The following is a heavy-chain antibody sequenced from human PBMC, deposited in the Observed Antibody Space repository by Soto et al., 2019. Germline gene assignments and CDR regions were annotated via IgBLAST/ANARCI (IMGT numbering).Heavy chain of an antibody. D-gene: IGHD3-9*01. CDR1: GYTFTGYY. CDR3: ARSTLLRYFDWLPYPDNYYYYYGMDV. CDR2: INPNSGGT. Sequence: GASVKVSCKASGYTFTGYYMHWVRQAPGQGLEWMGWINPNSGGTNYAQKFQGWVTMTRDTSISTAYMELSRLRSDDTAVYYCARSTLLRYFDWLPYPDNYYYYYGMDVWGQGTTVTVSS. J-gene: IGHJ6*02. V-gene: IGHV1-2*04.